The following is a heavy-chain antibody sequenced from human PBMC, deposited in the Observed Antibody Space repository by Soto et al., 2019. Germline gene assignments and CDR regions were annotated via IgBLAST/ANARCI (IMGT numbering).Heavy chain of an antibody. Sequence: QVQLQESGPGLVKPSQTLSLTCTVSGGSISSGDYYWSWIRQPPGKGLEWIGYIYYSGSTYYNPSLKRRVTISADTSKNQFSLKLSSVTAADTAVYYCAHRGCSGGSCYDYDAVDIWGQGTMVTVSS. V-gene: IGHV4-30-4*01. CDR2: IYYSGST. J-gene: IGHJ3*02. D-gene: IGHD2-15*01. CDR3: AHRGCSGGSCYDYDAVDI. CDR1: GGSISSGDYY.